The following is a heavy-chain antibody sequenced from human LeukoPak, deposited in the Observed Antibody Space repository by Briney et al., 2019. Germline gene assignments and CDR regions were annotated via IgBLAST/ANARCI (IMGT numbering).Heavy chain of an antibody. CDR1: GYTLTELS. Sequence: ASVKVSCKVSGYTLTELSMHWVRQAPGKGLEWMGGFDPEDGETIYAQKFQGRVTMTEDTSTDAAYMELSSLRSEDTAVYYCACLQDWWQGHFDYWGQGTLVTVSS. J-gene: IGHJ4*02. V-gene: IGHV1-24*01. D-gene: IGHD2-15*01. CDR3: ACLQDWWQGHFDY. CDR2: FDPEDGET.